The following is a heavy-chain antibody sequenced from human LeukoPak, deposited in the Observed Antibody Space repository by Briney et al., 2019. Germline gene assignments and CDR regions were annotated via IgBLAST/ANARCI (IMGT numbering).Heavy chain of an antibody. CDR3: ARDGDYVWGSYRRKGGFDY. CDR1: GYTFTGYY. D-gene: IGHD3-16*02. Sequence: ASVKVSCKASGYTFTGYYMHWVRQAPGQGLEWMGWISPNSGGTNYAQKFQGRVTMTRDTSISTAYMELSRLRSDDTAVYYCARDGDYVWGSYRRKGGFDYWGQGTLVTVSS. CDR2: ISPNSGGT. V-gene: IGHV1-2*02. J-gene: IGHJ4*02.